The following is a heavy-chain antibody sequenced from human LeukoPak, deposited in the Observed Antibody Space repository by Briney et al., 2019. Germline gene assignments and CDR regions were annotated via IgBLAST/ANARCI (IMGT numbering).Heavy chain of an antibody. CDR1: GFTFSSYA. D-gene: IGHD3-22*01. Sequence: GGSPRLSCAAFGFTFSSYAMSWVRQAPGKGLEWVSAISGSGGSTYYADSVKGRFTISRDNSKNTLYLQMNSLRAEDTAVYYCAKGHEITMIVVVIVDIWGQGTMVTVSS. CDR2: ISGSGGST. V-gene: IGHV3-23*01. J-gene: IGHJ3*02. CDR3: AKGHEITMIVVVIVDI.